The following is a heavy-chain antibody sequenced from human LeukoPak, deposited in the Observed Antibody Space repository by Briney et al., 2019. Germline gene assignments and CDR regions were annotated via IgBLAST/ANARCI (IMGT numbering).Heavy chain of an antibody. D-gene: IGHD2-15*01. CDR2: IYGGGST. CDR1: GGSISRYY. V-gene: IGHV4-4*07. CDR3: AREGWTPYYYYMDV. J-gene: IGHJ6*03. Sequence: SETLSLTCTVAGGSISRYYWSWIRQPAGKGLEWIGRIYGGGSTDYNPSLKSRVTMSVDTSKNQFSLNLTSVTAADTAIYYCAREGWTPYYYYMDVWGKETTVTVSS.